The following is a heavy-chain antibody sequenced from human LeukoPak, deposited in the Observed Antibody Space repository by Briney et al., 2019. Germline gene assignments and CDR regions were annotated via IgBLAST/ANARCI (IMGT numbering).Heavy chain of an antibody. J-gene: IGHJ4*02. Sequence: GGSLRLSCAASGFTVSSNYMTWVRQAPGKGLEWVSVIYSGGTTYYTDSVKGRFTISRDNSRNTVYLQMNSLRAEDTAVYYCAREDGDPYSPFDYWGQGTLVTVSS. V-gene: IGHV3-53*01. D-gene: IGHD7-27*01. CDR1: GFTVSSNY. CDR3: AREDGDPYSPFDY. CDR2: IYSGGTT.